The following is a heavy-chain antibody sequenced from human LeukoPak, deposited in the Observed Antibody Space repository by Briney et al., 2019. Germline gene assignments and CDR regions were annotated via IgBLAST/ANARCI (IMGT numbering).Heavy chain of an antibody. Sequence: SETLSLTCTVSGGSVSSGSYYWGWIRQPPGKGLEWIGYIYYSGSTYYNPSLKSRVTISVDTSKNQFSLKLSSVTAADTAVYYCARGGSYFPRYWGQGTLVTVSS. V-gene: IGHV4-30-4*08. J-gene: IGHJ4*02. CDR3: ARGGSYFPRY. CDR1: GGSVSSGSYY. D-gene: IGHD1-26*01. CDR2: IYYSGST.